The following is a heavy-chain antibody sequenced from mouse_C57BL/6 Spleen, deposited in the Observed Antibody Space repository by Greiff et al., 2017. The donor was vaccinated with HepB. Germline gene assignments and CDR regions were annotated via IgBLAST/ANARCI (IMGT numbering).Heavy chain of an antibody. CDR3: ARESSGWGYFDY. CDR2: INPGSGGT. J-gene: IGHJ2*01. Sequence: VQLVESGAELVRPGTSVKVSCKASGYAFTNYLIEWVKQRPGQGLEWIGVINPGSGGTNYNEKFKGKATLTADKSSSTAYMQLSSLTSEDSAVYFCARESSGWGYFDYWGQGTTLTVSS. V-gene: IGHV1-54*01. CDR1: GYAFTNYL. D-gene: IGHD3-2*02.